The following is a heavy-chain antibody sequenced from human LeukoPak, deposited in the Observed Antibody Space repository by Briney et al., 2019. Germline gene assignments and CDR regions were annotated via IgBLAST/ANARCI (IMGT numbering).Heavy chain of an antibody. CDR2: TSGSGDGT. CDR1: GFTFSTYA. Sequence: GGSLRLSCAASGFTFSTYAMSWVRQAPGKGLEWVSATSGSGDGTYYADSVKGRFTISRDNSRNTVFLQINSLRAEDTAVYYCAKERKEVVLLWFGELGSWGQGTLVTVSS. J-gene: IGHJ4*02. CDR3: AKERKEVVLLWFGELGS. D-gene: IGHD3-10*01. V-gene: IGHV3-23*01.